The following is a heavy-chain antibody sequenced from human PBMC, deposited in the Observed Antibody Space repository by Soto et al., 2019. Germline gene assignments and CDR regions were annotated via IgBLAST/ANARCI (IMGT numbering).Heavy chain of an antibody. J-gene: IGHJ4*02. Sequence: QVQLVESGGGVVQPGGSLRLSCAASGFTFSNDGMHWVRQAPGKGLEWVAVIWYDGNNKYYADSVKGRFTISRDNSNNPLYVQMNSLRAEDTAVYYCARGLHSLFDYWGQGTLVTVSS. D-gene: IGHD2-21*01. V-gene: IGHV3-33*01. CDR3: ARGLHSLFDY. CDR2: IWYDGNNK. CDR1: GFTFSNDG.